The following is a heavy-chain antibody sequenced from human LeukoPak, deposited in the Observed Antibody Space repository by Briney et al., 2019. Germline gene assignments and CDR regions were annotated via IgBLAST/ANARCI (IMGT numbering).Heavy chain of an antibody. Sequence: GGSLRLSCAASGFTFSDFYMNWIRQAPGKGLEWVSSISRGGNSIYYADSVRGRFTISRDNAKNSLSLQMNSLKTEDTAVYYCTTGGGGSWGFDYWGQGTLVTVSS. J-gene: IGHJ4*02. CDR2: ISRGGNSI. CDR3: TTGGGGSWGFDY. V-gene: IGHV3-11*01. D-gene: IGHD2-15*01. CDR1: GFTFSDFY.